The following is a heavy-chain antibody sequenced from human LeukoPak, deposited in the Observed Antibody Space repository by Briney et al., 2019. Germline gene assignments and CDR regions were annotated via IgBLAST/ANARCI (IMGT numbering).Heavy chain of an antibody. V-gene: IGHV5-51*01. D-gene: IGHD3-22*01. CDR1: GYSFTSSW. Sequence: GESLKISCKGSGYSFTSSWIGWVRQLHGKGLGWMGIIYPGDSDTRYRPSFQGQVTISADKSISTAYLQWSSLKPSDTAMYYWATLPYYYDSSAQGTSGYFDLWGRGTLVTVSS. J-gene: IGHJ2*01. CDR3: ATLPYYYDSSAQGTSGYFDL. CDR2: IYPGDSDT.